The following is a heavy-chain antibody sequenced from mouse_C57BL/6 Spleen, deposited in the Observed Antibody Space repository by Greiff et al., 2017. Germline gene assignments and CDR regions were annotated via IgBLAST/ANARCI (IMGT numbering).Heavy chain of an antibody. CDR2: IYPGDGDT. Sequence: QVQLQQSGPELVKPGASVKISCKASGYAFSSSWMNWVKQRPGKGLEWIGRIYPGDGDTNYNGKFKGKATLTADISSSTAYMQLSSLTSEDSAVYFCARGLGGYYSYAMDYWGQGTSVTVSS. D-gene: IGHD2-3*01. CDR1: GYAFSSSW. V-gene: IGHV1-82*01. J-gene: IGHJ4*01. CDR3: ARGLGGYYSYAMDY.